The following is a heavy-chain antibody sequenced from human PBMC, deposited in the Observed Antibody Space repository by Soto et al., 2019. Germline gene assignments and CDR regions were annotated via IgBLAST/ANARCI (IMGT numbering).Heavy chain of an antibody. D-gene: IGHD3-9*01. V-gene: IGHV3-23*01. CDR2: ISGSGGST. J-gene: IGHJ4*02. Sequence: PGGSLRLSCAASGFTFSSYAMSWVRQAPGKGLEWVSAISGSGGSTYYADSVKGRFTISRDNSKNTLYLQMNSLRAEDTAVYYCAKGFSNLEYYDILTGPDYWGQGTLVTVSS. CDR1: GFTFSSYA. CDR3: AKGFSNLEYYDILTGPDY.